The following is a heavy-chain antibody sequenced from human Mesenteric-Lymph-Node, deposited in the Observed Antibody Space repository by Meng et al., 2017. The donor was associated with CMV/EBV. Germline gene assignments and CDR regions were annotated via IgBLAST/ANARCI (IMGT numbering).Heavy chain of an antibody. V-gene: IGHV4-39*07. CDR3: ASRNYCDSSGYS. CDR2: IYYSGST. D-gene: IGHD3-22*01. J-gene: IGHJ5*02. Sequence: SETLSLTCTVSGGSIRGSTDYYWGWIRQPPGKGLEWIGSIYYSGSTYYNPSLKSRVTISVDTSKNQFSLKLNSVTAADTAVYYCASRNYCDSSGYSWGQGTLVTVSS. CDR1: GGSIRGSTDYY.